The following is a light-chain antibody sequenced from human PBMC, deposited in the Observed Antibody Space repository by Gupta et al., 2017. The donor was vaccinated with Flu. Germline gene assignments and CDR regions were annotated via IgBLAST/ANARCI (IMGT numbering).Light chain of an antibody. CDR2: AAS. CDR3: QQSYSSPYT. CDR1: QSISIY. V-gene: IGKV1-39*01. Sequence: DIQMTQSPSSLSASVGDRVTITCRTIQSISIYLNWYQQKPGKAPKLLIYAASSLQSGVPSRFSGSGSGTDFTLTIISLQVEDFATYYCQQSYSSPYTFGQGTKLEIK. J-gene: IGKJ2*01.